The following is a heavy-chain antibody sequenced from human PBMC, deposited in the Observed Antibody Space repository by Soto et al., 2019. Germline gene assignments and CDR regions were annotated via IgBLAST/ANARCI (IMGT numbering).Heavy chain of an antibody. D-gene: IGHD3-3*01. J-gene: IGHJ4*02. V-gene: IGHV1-24*01. CDR1: GYTLTELS. CDR2: FDPEDGET. Sequence: GASVKVSCKVSGYTLTELSMHWVRQAPGKGLEWMGGFDPEDGETIYAQKFQGRVTMTEDTSTDTAYMELSSLRSEDTAVYYCATVGVYYDFWSGRRPFDYCGQGTLVIVSS. CDR3: ATVGVYYDFWSGRRPFDY.